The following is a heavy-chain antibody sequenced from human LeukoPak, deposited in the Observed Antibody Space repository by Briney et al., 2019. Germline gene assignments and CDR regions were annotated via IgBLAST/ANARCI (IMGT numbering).Heavy chain of an antibody. Sequence: GGSLRLSCAATGFTFSSYEMNWVRQAPGKGLEWVSYISSSGSTIYYADSVKGRFTISRDNAKNSLYLQMNSLRAEDTAVYYCARVVGIAAAGTLFDPWGEGTLLTVSS. D-gene: IGHD6-13*01. CDR2: ISSSGSTI. J-gene: IGHJ5*02. CDR3: ARVVGIAAAGTLFDP. V-gene: IGHV3-48*03. CDR1: GFTFSSYE.